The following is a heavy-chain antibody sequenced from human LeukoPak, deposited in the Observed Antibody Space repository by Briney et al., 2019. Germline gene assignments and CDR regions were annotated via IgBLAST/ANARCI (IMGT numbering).Heavy chain of an antibody. CDR2: MIPNSGKT. J-gene: IGHJ6*03. D-gene: IGHD3-10*01. V-gene: IGHV1-8*01. Sequence: GASVKVSCKASGYTFTSCDINWVRQATGQGLEWMEWMIPNSGKTNYTQKFQDRVTITRNTSISTAYMELSSLRSEDTAVYYCARGAMVRGVISQRPYYYYMDVWGKGTTVTVSS. CDR3: ARGAMVRGVISQRPYYYYMDV. CDR1: GYTFTSCD.